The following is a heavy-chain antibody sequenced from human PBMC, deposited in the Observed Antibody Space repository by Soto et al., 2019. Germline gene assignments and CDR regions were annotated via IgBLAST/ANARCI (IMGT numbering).Heavy chain of an antibody. CDR1: GFTFSSYG. CDR3: AKDQVVPSSWHLVYYYYGMDV. Sequence: GGSLRLSCAASGFTFSSYGMHWVRQAPGKGLEWVAVISYDGSNKYYADSVKGRFTISRDNSKNTLYLQMNSLRAEDTAVYYCAKDQVVPSSWHLVYYYYGMDVWGQGTTVTVSS. V-gene: IGHV3-30*18. J-gene: IGHJ6*02. CDR2: ISYDGSNK. D-gene: IGHD6-13*01.